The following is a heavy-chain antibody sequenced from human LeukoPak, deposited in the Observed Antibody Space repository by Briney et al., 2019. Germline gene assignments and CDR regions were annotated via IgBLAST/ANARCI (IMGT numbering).Heavy chain of an antibody. J-gene: IGHJ4*02. CDR2: ISYDGSNK. D-gene: IGHD2-15*01. CDR3: AKFQPVAAY. Sequence: GGSLRLSCAASGFTFSSYAMHWVRQAPGKGLKWVAVISYDGSNKYYADSVKGRFTISRDNSKNTLYLQMNSLRAEDTAVYYCAKFQPVAAYWGQGTLVTVSS. CDR1: GFTFSSYA. V-gene: IGHV3-30*04.